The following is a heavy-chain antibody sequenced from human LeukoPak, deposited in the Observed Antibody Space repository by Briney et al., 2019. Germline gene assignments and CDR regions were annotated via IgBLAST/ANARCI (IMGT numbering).Heavy chain of an antibody. CDR2: IIPIFGTA. V-gene: IGHV1-69*06. Sequence: SVKVSCKASGGTFSSYAISWVRQAPGQGLEWMGGIIPIFGTANYAQKFQGRVTITADKSTSTAYMELSSLRSEDTAVYYCARQSPYSSSWGHFDYWGQGTLVTVSS. J-gene: IGHJ4*02. CDR3: ARQSPYSSSWGHFDY. D-gene: IGHD6-13*01. CDR1: GGTFSSYA.